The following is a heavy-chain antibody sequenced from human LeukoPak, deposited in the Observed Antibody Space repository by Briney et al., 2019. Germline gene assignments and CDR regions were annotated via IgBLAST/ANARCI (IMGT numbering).Heavy chain of an antibody. CDR2: IYHSGIT. Sequence: SETLSLTCTVSGYSIRSGFYWGWIRQPPGKGLEWIGNIYHSGITCYTPSLSSRVTMSVDTSKNQFYLKLSSVTAADTAVYYCARAVGYFDWLPLFDYWGQGTLVTVSS. CDR3: ARAVGYFDWLPLFDY. D-gene: IGHD3-9*01. V-gene: IGHV4-38-2*02. CDR1: GYSIRSGFY. J-gene: IGHJ4*02.